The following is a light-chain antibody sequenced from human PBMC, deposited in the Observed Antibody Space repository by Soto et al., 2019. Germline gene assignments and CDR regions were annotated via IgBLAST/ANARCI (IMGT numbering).Light chain of an antibody. J-gene: IGKJ4*01. V-gene: IGKV3-20*01. Sequence: EIVLTQSPGTLSLSPGERATLSCRASQSVSSSYLAWYQQKPGQAPKLLIYGASSRATGIPDRFSGSGSGTDFTLTISRLEPEDFAVYYCPQFRSSPPVTFGGGTKVEIK. CDR2: GAS. CDR1: QSVSSSY. CDR3: PQFRSSPPVT.